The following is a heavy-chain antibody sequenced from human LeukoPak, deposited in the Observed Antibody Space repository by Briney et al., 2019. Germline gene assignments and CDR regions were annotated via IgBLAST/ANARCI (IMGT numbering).Heavy chain of an antibody. CDR1: GFTFSSYA. CDR3: ARHVGISF. D-gene: IGHD7-27*01. Sequence: GGSLRLSCAASGFTFSSYAMHRVLRAPGGGREWVAKKRKDGTKTNYIDSVKGRFTISIDNAKNPLFLQLSNLRDDDTAVYYCARHVGISFWGQGTLVTVSS. J-gene: IGHJ4*02. V-gene: IGHV3-7*01. CDR2: KRKDGTKT.